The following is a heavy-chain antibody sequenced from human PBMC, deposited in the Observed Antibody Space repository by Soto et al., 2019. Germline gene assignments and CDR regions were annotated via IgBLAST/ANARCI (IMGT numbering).Heavy chain of an antibody. V-gene: IGHV4-39*01. CDR2: IYYSGST. CDR3: ARRPSGEFNFDY. Sequence: SETLSLTCTVSGVSISSSSYYWGWIRQPPGKGLEWIGSIYYSGSTNYNPSLKNRVTISVDTSKNQLSLKLSFVTAAAPAVYWWARRPSGEFNFDYWGQGTQVTVSS. J-gene: IGHJ4*02. CDR1: GVSISSSSYY. D-gene: IGHD3-10*01.